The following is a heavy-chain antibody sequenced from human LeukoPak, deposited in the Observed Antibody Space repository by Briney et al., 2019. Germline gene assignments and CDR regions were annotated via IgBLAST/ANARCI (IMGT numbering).Heavy chain of an antibody. CDR2: ISYDGSNK. Sequence: GGSLRLSCAVSGFTFSKAWMSWVRQAPGKGLEWVAVISYDGSNKYYADSVKGRFTISRDNSKNTLYLQMNSLRAEDTAVYYCARDALPRSYYDFWSGLFDPWGQGTLVTVSS. V-gene: IGHV3-30-3*01. J-gene: IGHJ5*02. CDR3: ARDALPRSYYDFWSGLFDP. D-gene: IGHD3-3*01. CDR1: GFTFSKAW.